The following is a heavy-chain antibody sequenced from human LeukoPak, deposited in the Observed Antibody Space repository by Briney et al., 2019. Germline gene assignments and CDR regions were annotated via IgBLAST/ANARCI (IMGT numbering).Heavy chain of an antibody. CDR2: IYPGDSDT. CDR1: GYSFTSYW. J-gene: IGHJ4*02. CDR3: ARGSIPLDH. Sequence: GESLKISCKVSGYSFTSYWIGWVRQMPGKGLEWMGIIYPGDSDTGYSPPFQGQVTISADKSITTAFLQWSSLKASDTTMYYCARGSIPLDHWGQGTLVTVSS. V-gene: IGHV5-51*01. D-gene: IGHD2-21*01.